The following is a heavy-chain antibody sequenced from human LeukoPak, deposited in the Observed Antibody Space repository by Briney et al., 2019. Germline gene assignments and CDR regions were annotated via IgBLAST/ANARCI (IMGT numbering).Heavy chain of an antibody. V-gene: IGHV3-21*01. CDR3: ERDPGQYAFDV. Sequence: GGSLRLSCAASGFTFSTYSMNWVRQAPGKGLEWVSSITSTSSIYTYYADSVKGRFTISRDNAKNSLYLQMNSLRAEDTAVYYCERDPGQYAFDVWGHGTTVTVSS. D-gene: IGHD3-10*01. CDR1: GFTFSTYS. CDR2: ITSTSSIYT. J-gene: IGHJ3*01.